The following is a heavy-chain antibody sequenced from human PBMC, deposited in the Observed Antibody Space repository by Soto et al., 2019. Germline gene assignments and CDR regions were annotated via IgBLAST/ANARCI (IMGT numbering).Heavy chain of an antibody. J-gene: IGHJ6*03. CDR1: GFTFSSYG. D-gene: IGHD6-25*01. CDR3: AKDHYSGNYYYYMGV. Sequence: GGSLRLSCAASGFTFSSYGMHWVRQAPGKGLEWVAVISYDGSNKYYADSVKGRFTISRDNSKNTLYLQMNSLRAGDTAVYYFAKDHYSGNYYYYMGVWGKGTTVTVSS. V-gene: IGHV3-30*18. CDR2: ISYDGSNK.